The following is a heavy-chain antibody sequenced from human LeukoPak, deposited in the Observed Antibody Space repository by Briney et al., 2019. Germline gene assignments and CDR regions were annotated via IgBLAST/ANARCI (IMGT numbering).Heavy chain of an antibody. CDR2: IWYEGSNK. Sequence: PGRSLRLSCAASGFTFSSYGMHWVRQAPGKGLEWVAVIWYEGSNKYYADSVKGRFTISRDNSKNTLYLQMNSLRAEDTAVYYCARDGPEWELPGGVAFDIWGQGTMVTVSS. V-gene: IGHV3-33*01. CDR1: GFTFSSYG. CDR3: ARDGPEWELPGGVAFDI. D-gene: IGHD1-26*01. J-gene: IGHJ3*02.